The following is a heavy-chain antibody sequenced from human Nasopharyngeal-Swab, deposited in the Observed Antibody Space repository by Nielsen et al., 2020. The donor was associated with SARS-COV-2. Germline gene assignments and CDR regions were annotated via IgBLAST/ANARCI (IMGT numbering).Heavy chain of an antibody. J-gene: IGHJ6*02. CDR2: ISGDGGST. CDR3: AKDIYYEILTGYSYYYYGMDV. D-gene: IGHD3-9*01. CDR1: GFTFDDYA. V-gene: IGHV3-43*02. Sequence: GGSLRLSCIPSGFTFDDYAMHWVRQAPGKGLEWVSLISGDGGSTYYADSVKGRFTISRDNSKNSLYLQMNSLRTEDTALYYFAKDIYYEILTGYSYYYYGMDVWGQGTAVTVSS.